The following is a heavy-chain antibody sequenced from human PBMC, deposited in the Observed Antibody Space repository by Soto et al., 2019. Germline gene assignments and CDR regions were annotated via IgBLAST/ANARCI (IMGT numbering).Heavy chain of an antibody. D-gene: IGHD3-10*01. CDR3: TSASLLVFGESGIHLDS. CDR1: GFTFSGYS. Sequence: EVQLLESGGGLVKPGGSLRLSCAGSGFTFSGYSMTWVRQPPGRGLEWVSFISSGSNYVYYADSVKGRFTISRANAKRSLYLQMHSPRAEDTALYFCTSASLLVFGESGIHLDSWGQGTPVTVSS. V-gene: IGHV3-21*01. CDR2: ISSGSNYV. J-gene: IGHJ4*02.